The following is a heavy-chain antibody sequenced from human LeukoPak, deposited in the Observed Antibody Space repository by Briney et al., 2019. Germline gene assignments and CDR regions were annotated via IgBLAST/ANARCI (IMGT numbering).Heavy chain of an antibody. V-gene: IGHV4-38-2*02. J-gene: IGHJ4*02. Sequence: SETLSLTCSVSSFSISSGHCWGWIRQPPGKGLEWIGSIYHSGPTYYNPSLKSRVTISVDTSKNHFSLTLTSVTAADTAVYYCARDVDRFDYWGQGTLVTVSS. CDR2: IYHSGPT. D-gene: IGHD2-21*01. CDR3: ARDVDRFDY. CDR1: SFSISSGHC.